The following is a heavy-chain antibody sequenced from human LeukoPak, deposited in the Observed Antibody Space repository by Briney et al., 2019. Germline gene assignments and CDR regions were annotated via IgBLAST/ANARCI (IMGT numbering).Heavy chain of an antibody. J-gene: IGHJ4*02. CDR2: INHSGST. Sequence: SETLSLTCAVYGGSFSGYYWSWIRQPPGKGLEWIGEINHSGSTNYNPSLKSQVTISVDTSKNQFSLKLSSVTAADTAVYYCARDAQSYYYDSSGPADYWGQGTLVTVSS. CDR3: ARDAQSYYYDSSGPADY. D-gene: IGHD3-22*01. V-gene: IGHV4-34*01. CDR1: GGSFSGYY.